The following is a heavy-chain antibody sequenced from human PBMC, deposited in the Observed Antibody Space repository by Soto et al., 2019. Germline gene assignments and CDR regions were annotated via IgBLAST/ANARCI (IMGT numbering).Heavy chain of an antibody. CDR1: GGTFSSYT. Sequence: SVKASCKASGGTFSSYTTSWVRQAPGQGLEWMGRIIPILGIANYAQKLQGRVTMTTDTSTSTAYMELRSLRSDDTAVYYCAREVYYDSSVRLDYWGQGTLVTVSS. J-gene: IGHJ4*02. CDR3: AREVYYDSSVRLDY. D-gene: IGHD3-22*01. V-gene: IGHV1-69*04. CDR2: IIPILGIA.